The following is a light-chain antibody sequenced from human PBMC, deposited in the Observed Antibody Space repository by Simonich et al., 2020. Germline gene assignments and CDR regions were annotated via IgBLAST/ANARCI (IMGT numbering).Light chain of an antibody. V-gene: IGLV3-25*03. CDR2: KDS. Sequence: SYELTQPPSVSVSPGQTARITCSGDALPKPYAYWYQQKPGQAPVLVIYKDSERPSGIPERFSGSSSVTTVTLTISGVQAEDEADYYCQSADSSGTYLYVFGTGTKVTVL. CDR1: ALPKPY. CDR3: QSADSSGTYLYV. J-gene: IGLJ1*01.